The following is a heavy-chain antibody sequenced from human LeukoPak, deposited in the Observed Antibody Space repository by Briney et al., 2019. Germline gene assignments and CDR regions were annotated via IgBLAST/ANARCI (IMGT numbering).Heavy chain of an antibody. D-gene: IGHD6-19*01. CDR1: GFSVSTYP. CDR2: ITASGTDT. J-gene: IGHJ4*02. V-gene: IGHV3-23*01. Sequence: GGSLRLSCTASGFSVSTYPMAWVRQAPGKGLQWVSTITASGTDTFYADSVKGRFTISRDNSKNTLSLQMNSLRAEDTALYYCAKYSSGWEQPHYFDYWGQGTLVTVSS. CDR3: AKYSSGWEQPHYFDY.